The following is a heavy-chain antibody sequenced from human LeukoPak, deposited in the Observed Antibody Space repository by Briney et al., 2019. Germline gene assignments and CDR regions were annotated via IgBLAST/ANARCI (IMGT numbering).Heavy chain of an antibody. CDR2: MYTGGPT. CDR1: GFTVSGTH. J-gene: IGHJ4*02. D-gene: IGHD3-16*01. CDR3: AKDEATSGGGLAS. Sequence: GGSLRLSCAASGFTVSGTHMSWVRQAPGKGLEWVSAMYTGGPTYYADSVKGRFTISRDNSKNTLYLHMNSLRAEDTAVYYCAKDEATSGGGLASWGQGTLVTVSS. V-gene: IGHV3-53*01.